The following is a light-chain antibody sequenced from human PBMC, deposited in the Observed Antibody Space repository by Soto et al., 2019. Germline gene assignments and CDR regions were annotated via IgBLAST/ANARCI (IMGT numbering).Light chain of an antibody. V-gene: IGLV1-47*01. J-gene: IGLJ3*02. CDR1: RSNIGSNY. CDR2: RNN. CDR3: AAWDDRLSGRV. Sequence: QSVLTQPPSASGTPGQSVTISCSGSRSNIGSNYVHWYQQLPGTAPKLLFYRNNNRPSGVPGRFSASKSDTSASLVISGLRSEDEADYYCAAWDDRLSGRVFGGGTKLTVL.